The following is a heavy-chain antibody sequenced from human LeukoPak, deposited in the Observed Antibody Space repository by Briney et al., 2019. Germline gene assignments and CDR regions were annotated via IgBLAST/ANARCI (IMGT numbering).Heavy chain of an antibody. D-gene: IGHD5-18*01. J-gene: IGHJ4*02. Sequence: GGSLRLSCVASGFTFSSYGMHWVRQAPGKGLEWVAVISYDGSNKYYADSVKGRFTISRDNSKNTLYLQMNSLRAEDTAVYYCAKEDTAMAGLFDYWGQGTLVTVSS. V-gene: IGHV3-30*18. CDR2: ISYDGSNK. CDR1: GFTFSSYG. CDR3: AKEDTAMAGLFDY.